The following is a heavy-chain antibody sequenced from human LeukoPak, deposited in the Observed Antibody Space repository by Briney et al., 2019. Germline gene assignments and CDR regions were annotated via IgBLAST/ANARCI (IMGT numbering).Heavy chain of an antibody. CDR3: ARELTGWFDP. V-gene: IGHV4-59*01. CDR1: GGSISSYY. D-gene: IGHD3-10*01. Sequence: PSETLSLTCTVSGGSISSYYWSWIRQLPGKGLEWIGYIYYSGSTNYNPSLKSRVTISVDTSKDQFSLKLSSVTAADTAVYYCARELTGWFDPWGQGTLVTVSS. CDR2: IYYSGST. J-gene: IGHJ5*02.